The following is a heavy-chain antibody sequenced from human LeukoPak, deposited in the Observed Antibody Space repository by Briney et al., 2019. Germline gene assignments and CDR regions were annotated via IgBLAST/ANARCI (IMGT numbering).Heavy chain of an antibody. CDR2: ISSSSSHI. CDR1: GFTFSSYS. Sequence: GGSLRLSCAASGFTFSSYSMNWVRQAPGKGLEGGSSISSSSSHIYYADSVKGRFTISRDNAKNSLYLQMNSLRAEDTAVYYCARRGHCSSTSCWAFDYWGQGTLVTVSS. V-gene: IGHV3-21*01. CDR3: ARRGHCSSTSCWAFDY. D-gene: IGHD2-2*01. J-gene: IGHJ4*02.